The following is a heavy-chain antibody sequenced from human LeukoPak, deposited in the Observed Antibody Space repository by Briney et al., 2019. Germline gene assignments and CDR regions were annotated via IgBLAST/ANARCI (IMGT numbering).Heavy chain of an antibody. CDR1: GFIVSSDY. CDR2: IYSGGST. Sequence: GGSLRLSCAASGFIVSSDYMSWVRQAPGKGLEWVSVIYSGGSTYYADAVKGRFTITRDKSKNTVYLQMNSLRFEDTAIDYCARNWFDPWGQGTLVTVSS. J-gene: IGHJ5*02. CDR3: ARNWFDP. V-gene: IGHV3-53*05.